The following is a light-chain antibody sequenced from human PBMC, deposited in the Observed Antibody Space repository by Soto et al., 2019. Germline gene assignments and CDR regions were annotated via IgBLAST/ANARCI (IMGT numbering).Light chain of an antibody. Sequence: QSALTQPASVSGSPGQSIAISCTGTSSDVGGYNFVSWYQQHPGKAPKLMIYDVSYRPSGVSNCFSGSKSGNTASLTISGLQAEDEADYYCSSYTSSSTRVFGTGTKVTVL. CDR2: DVS. V-gene: IGLV2-14*01. J-gene: IGLJ1*01. CDR1: SSDVGGYNF. CDR3: SSYTSSSTRV.